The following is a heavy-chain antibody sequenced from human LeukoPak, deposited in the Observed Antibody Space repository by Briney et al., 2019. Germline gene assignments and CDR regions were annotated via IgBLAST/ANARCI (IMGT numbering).Heavy chain of an antibody. CDR1: GYSLTSYW. J-gene: IGHJ4*02. V-gene: IGHV5-51*01. D-gene: IGHD3-10*01. CDR2: IYPGDSDT. Sequence: GESLKISCKGSGYSLTSYWIGWVRQMPGKGLEWMGIIYPGDSDTRYSPSFQGQVTLSADKSISTAYLQWSSLKASDTAMYYCARRKRRATTLITMGAGGFDYWGQGTLVTVSS. CDR3: ARRKRRATTLITMGAGGFDY.